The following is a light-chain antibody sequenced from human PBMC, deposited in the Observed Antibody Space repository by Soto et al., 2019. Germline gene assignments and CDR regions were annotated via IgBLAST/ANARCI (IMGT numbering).Light chain of an antibody. CDR3: CSYTSSSTLVV. CDR1: SSDVGGYNY. Sequence: QSALTQPASVSGSPGQSITISCTGTSSDVGGYNYVSWYQQHPGKAPKLMIYDVSNRPSGVSNRFSGSKSGNTASLTISGLLAPDVAAYYSCSYTSSSTLVVFGGGTKLTVL. CDR2: DVS. J-gene: IGLJ2*01. V-gene: IGLV2-14*01.